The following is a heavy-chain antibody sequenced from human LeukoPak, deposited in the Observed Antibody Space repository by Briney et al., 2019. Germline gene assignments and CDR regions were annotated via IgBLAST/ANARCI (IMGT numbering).Heavy chain of an antibody. D-gene: IGHD6-6*01. V-gene: IGHV1-18*01. Sequence: ASVKLSCEASGFTFSNYAISWVRQAPGQGLEWMGSISAYNGNTNFAQKLQGRVPMTTDTSTSTAYMELRSLRSDDTSVYYCARDHASSPAARLDYWGQGTLVTVSS. J-gene: IGHJ4*02. CDR3: ARDHASSPAARLDY. CDR1: GFTFSNYA. CDR2: ISAYNGNT.